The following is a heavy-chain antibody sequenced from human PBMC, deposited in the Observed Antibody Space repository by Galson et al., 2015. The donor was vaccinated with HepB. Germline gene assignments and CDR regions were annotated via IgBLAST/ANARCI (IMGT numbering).Heavy chain of an antibody. CDR2: IKQDGSEK. Sequence: SLRLSCAASGFTFSSYWMSWVRQAPGKGLEWVANIKQDGSEKYYVDSVKGRFTISRDNAKNSLYLQMNSLRAEDTAVYYCARDLGSWDILTGYYKGEGEKGFFRPAPYFDYWGQGTLVTVSS. V-gene: IGHV3-7*03. CDR1: GFTFSSYW. D-gene: IGHD3-9*01. CDR3: ARDLGSWDILTGYYKGEGEKGFFRPAPYFDY. J-gene: IGHJ4*02.